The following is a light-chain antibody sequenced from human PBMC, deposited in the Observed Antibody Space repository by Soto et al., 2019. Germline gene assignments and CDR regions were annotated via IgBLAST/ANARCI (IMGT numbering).Light chain of an antibody. V-gene: IGKV1-9*01. J-gene: IGKJ4*01. CDR2: GAS. CDR1: QGISDY. CDR3: QQVNSFSLT. Sequence: DIQLTQSPSFLSASVGDKVTITCRASQGISDYLAWYQQKPGKAPKLLIYGASTLQPGVPSRFSGSGSGTEFTLTISSLQPEDFATYYCQQVNSFSLTFGGGTKVDIK.